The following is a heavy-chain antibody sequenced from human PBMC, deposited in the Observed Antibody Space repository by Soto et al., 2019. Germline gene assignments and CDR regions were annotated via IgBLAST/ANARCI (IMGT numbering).Heavy chain of an antibody. CDR2: IYYSGST. CDR3: ARSLGGISMVRGVIITPVAPYYGMDV. J-gene: IGHJ6*02. Sequence: PSETLSLTCTVSGGSISSYYLSWSRQPPGKGLEWIVYIYYSGSTNYNPSLKSRVTISVDTSKNQFSLKLGSVTAADTAVYYCARSLGGISMVRGVIITPVAPYYGMDVWGQGTTVTVSS. D-gene: IGHD3-10*01. CDR1: GGSISSYY. V-gene: IGHV4-59*01.